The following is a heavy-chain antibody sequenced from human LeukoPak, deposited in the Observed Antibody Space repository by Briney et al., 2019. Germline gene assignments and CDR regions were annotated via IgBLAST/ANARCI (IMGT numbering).Heavy chain of an antibody. Sequence: PSETLSLTCTVSGGSISSYYWSWIRQPPGKGLEWIGYIYYSGSTNYNPSLKSRVTISVDTSKNQFSLKLSSVTAADTAVYYCARGGVVVAATSGMDVWGQGTTVTVSS. J-gene: IGHJ6*02. CDR2: IYYSGST. CDR1: GGSISSYY. V-gene: IGHV4-59*12. D-gene: IGHD2-15*01. CDR3: ARGGVVVAATSGMDV.